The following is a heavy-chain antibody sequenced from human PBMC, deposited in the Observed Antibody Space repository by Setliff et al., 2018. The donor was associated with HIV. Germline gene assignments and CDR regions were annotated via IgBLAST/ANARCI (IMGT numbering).Heavy chain of an antibody. D-gene: IGHD2-21*02. CDR2: IYTSGST. CDR3: ARHANGPYGPFGDLHYFDY. Sequence: PSETLSLTCTVSGGSMNNYYWTWIRQPPGKGLEWIGYIYTSGSTKYNPSLKSRVTISLDTSKNQFSLKLTSVTAADTAVYYCARHANGPYGPFGDLHYFDYWGLGTLVTVSS. V-gene: IGHV4-4*09. CDR1: GGSMNNYY. J-gene: IGHJ4*02.